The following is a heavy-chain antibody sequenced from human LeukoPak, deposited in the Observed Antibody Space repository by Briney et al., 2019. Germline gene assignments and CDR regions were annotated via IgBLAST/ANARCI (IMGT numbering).Heavy chain of an antibody. CDR3: ARDQGCSGGSCYPYFQH. CDR1: GGSISSGSYY. D-gene: IGHD2-15*01. Sequence: SETLSLTCTVSGGSISSGSYYWSWIRQPAGKGLEWIGRIYTSGSTNYNPSLKSRVTISVDTSKNQFSLKLSSVTAADTAVYYCARDQGCSGGSCYPYFQHWGQGTLVTVSS. J-gene: IGHJ1*01. V-gene: IGHV4-61*02. CDR2: IYTSGST.